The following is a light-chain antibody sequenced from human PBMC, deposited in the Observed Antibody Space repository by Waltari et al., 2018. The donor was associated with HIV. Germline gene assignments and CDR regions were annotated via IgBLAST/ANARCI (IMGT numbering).Light chain of an antibody. Sequence: DIVLTQSPGTLYLSPGARATLSCAARQSVNSNYIAWYQQKPGPAPRLLIYDSSSRATGIPDRCSGSGAGTDCTLASSRLDPEDFAVYYCHQYGSLFTFGQGTKLEIK. V-gene: IGKV3D-20*01. J-gene: IGKJ2*01. CDR3: HQYGSLFT. CDR1: QSVNSNY. CDR2: DSS.